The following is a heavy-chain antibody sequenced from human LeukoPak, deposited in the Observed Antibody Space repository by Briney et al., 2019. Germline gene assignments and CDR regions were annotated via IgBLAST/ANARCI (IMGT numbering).Heavy chain of an antibody. CDR2: VNSDGSTT. J-gene: IGHJ4*02. CDR3: TWSLDY. CDR1: GLSFSTYW. Sequence: GGSLRLSCAASGLSFSTYWMHWVRQAPGKGLMWVAHVNSDGSTTSYADSVKGRFTISRDNAKNTVYLQMNSLRAEDTAIYYCTWSLDYWGQGTLVTVSS. V-gene: IGHV3-74*01.